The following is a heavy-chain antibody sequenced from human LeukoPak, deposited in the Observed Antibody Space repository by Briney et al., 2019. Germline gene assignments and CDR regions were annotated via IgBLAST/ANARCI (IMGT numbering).Heavy chain of an antibody. CDR2: ISGSGGST. J-gene: IGHJ6*02. CDR3: ARDYGDYAVNGMDV. CDR1: GFTFSTYW. D-gene: IGHD4-17*01. Sequence: GGSLRLSCAASGFTFSTYWMSWVRQAPGKGLEWVSAISGSGGSTYYADSVKGRFTISRDNSKNTLYLQMNSLRAEDTAVYYCARDYGDYAVNGMDVWGQGTTVTVSS. V-gene: IGHV3-23*01.